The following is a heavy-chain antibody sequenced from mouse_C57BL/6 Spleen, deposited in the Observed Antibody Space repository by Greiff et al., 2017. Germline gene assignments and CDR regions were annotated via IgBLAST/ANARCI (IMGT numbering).Heavy chain of an antibody. Sequence: QVQLQQPGAELVKPGASVKLSCKASGYTFTSYWMHWVKQRPGQGLEWIGMIHPNSGSTNYNEKFKSKATLTVEKSSSTAYMQLSSLTSEYSAVYCCARDYGSSHWYFDVWGTGTTVTVSS. CDR3: ARDYGSSHWYFDV. V-gene: IGHV1-64*01. CDR1: GYTFTSYW. CDR2: IHPNSGST. J-gene: IGHJ1*03. D-gene: IGHD1-1*01.